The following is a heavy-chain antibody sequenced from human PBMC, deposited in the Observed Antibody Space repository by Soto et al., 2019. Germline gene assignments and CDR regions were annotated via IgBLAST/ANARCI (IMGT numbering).Heavy chain of an antibody. J-gene: IGHJ4*02. CDR1: GFTFSSYA. D-gene: IGHD2-15*01. CDR2: ISYDGSNK. CDR3: GKDFSRSLPRPCSGGSCYDDY. V-gene: IGHV3-30-3*01. Sequence: PGGSLRLSCAASGFTFSSYAMHWVRQAPGKGLEWVAVISYDGSNKYYADSVKGRFTISRDNSKNTLYLQMNSLRAEDTAVYYCGKDFSRSLPRPCSGGSCYDDYGGQGTLVTVSS.